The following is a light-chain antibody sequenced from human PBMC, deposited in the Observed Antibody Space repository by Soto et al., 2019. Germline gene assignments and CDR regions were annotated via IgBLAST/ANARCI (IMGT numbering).Light chain of an antibody. CDR3: CSYSGSSTIVV. CDR2: DVN. CDR1: SSDVGGYNF. J-gene: IGLJ2*01. Sequence: QSALTQPASVSGSPGQSSTISCTGTSSDVGGYNFVSWYQQHPGKAPRLMILDVNNRPSGVSTRFSGSKSGNTASLTISGLQAEDEADYYCCSYSGSSTIVVFGGGTKATVL. V-gene: IGLV2-14*03.